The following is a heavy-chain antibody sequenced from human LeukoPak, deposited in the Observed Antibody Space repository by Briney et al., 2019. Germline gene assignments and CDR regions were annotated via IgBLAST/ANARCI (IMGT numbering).Heavy chain of an antibody. CDR3: ARNLFDY. CDR2: IYSGGST. J-gene: IGHJ4*02. CDR1: GFTVSSNY. V-gene: IGHV3-53*01. Sequence: LAGGSLRLSCAASGFTVSSNYMSWVRQAPGKGLEWVSVIYSGGSTYYADSVKGRFTISRDNSKNTLYLQTNSLRAEDTAVYYCARNLFDYWGQGTLVTVSS.